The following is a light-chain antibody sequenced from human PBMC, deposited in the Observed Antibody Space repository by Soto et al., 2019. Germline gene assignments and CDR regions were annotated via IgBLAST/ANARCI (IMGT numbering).Light chain of an antibody. V-gene: IGKV3-11*01. Sequence: EIVLTQSPATLSLSPGEGATLSCRASQSVSSYLAWYQQKPGQAPRLLISDASNRAPGIPVRFSGSGFGTDFTLTISSLEAEDSAVYYCQQYGSSPFTFGPGTKVDIK. J-gene: IGKJ3*01. CDR2: DAS. CDR1: QSVSSY. CDR3: QQYGSSPFT.